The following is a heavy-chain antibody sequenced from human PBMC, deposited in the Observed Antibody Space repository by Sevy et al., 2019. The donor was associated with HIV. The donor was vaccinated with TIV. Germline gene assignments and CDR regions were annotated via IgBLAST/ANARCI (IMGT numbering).Heavy chain of an antibody. CDR1: GYTFTSYD. Sequence: ASVKVSCKASGYTFTSYDINWVRQATGQGLEWMAWMNPNSGNTGYAQKFQGRVTMTRNTSISTAYMELSSLRSEDTAVYYCARARDGRGSGSAIINYYYYGMDVWGQGTTVTVSS. CDR3: ARARDGRGSGSAIINYYYYGMDV. J-gene: IGHJ6*02. D-gene: IGHD3-10*01. CDR2: MNPNSGNT. V-gene: IGHV1-8*01.